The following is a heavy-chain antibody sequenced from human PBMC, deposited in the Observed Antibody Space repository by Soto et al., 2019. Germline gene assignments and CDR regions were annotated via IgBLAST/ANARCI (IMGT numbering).Heavy chain of an antibody. CDR2: INAGNGNT. D-gene: IGHD6-13*01. V-gene: IGHV1-3*01. CDR1: GYTFTSYA. Sequence: QVQLVQSGAEVKKPGASVKVSCKASGYTFTSYAMHWVRQAPGQRLEWMGWINAGNGNTKYSQKFQGRVTITRDTSASTAYMELSSLRSEDTAVYYCARARSSSPLRGGLNWFDPWGQGTLVTVSS. CDR3: ARARSSSPLRGGLNWFDP. J-gene: IGHJ5*02.